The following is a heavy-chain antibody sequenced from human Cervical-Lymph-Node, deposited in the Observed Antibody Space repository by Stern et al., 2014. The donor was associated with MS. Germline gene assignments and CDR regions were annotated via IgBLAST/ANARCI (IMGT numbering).Heavy chain of an antibody. J-gene: IGHJ4*02. CDR3: ARDYGDYAFDY. CDR1: GYSFTANW. V-gene: IGHV5-51*01. CDR2: IYPGDSDP. Sequence: EVQLGASGAEVKKPGESLKISCKGSGYSFTANWIAWVRQMPGKGLEWMGIIYPGDSDPRYSPSFQGQVTISADKSISPAYLQWSSLKASDTAMYYCARDYGDYAFDYWGQGTLVTVSS. D-gene: IGHD4-17*01.